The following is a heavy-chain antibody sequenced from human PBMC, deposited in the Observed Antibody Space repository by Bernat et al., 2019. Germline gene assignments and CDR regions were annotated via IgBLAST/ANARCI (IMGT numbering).Heavy chain of an antibody. D-gene: IGHD1-1*01. J-gene: IGHJ6*02. Sequence: MQLVESGGGFFFFFLSLLLACAASGFTYLLFCMHWVRQAPGKGLEWVAVISYDGSNKYYADSVNGRFTISRYNSKNTLYLQMNSLRIEDTAVYYCAKDRAGAMEYYYGMEVWGQGTTVTVSS. CDR1: GFTYLLFC. CDR3: AKDRAGAMEYYYGMEV. V-gene: IGHV3-30*18. CDR2: ISYDGSNK.